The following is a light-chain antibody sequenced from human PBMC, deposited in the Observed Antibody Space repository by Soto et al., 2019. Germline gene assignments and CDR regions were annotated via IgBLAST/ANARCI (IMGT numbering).Light chain of an antibody. CDR2: EGS. CDR1: SSDVGGSNY. J-gene: IGLJ3*02. V-gene: IGLV2-8*01. CDR3: SSYAGSNNLV. Sequence: QSALTQPPSASGSPGQSVTISCTGTSSDVGGSNYVSWYQQHPGRAPKVMIYEGSKRPSGVPDRFSGSKSGNTASLTVSGLQAEDEADYYCSSYAGSNNLVFGGGTKLTVL.